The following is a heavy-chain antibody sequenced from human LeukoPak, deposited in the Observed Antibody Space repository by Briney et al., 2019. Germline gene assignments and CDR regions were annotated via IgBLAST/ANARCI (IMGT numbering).Heavy chain of an antibody. D-gene: IGHD3-9*01. CDR3: ATLPLYYDILTGYYEPYYGMDV. Sequence: SETLSLTCAVYGGSFSGYYWSWLGQPPGKGLEWIGEINHSGSTNYNPSLKSRVTISVDTSTNQFSLKLSSVTAADTAVYYCATLPLYYDILTGYYEPYYGMDVWGQGTTVTVSS. V-gene: IGHV4-34*01. J-gene: IGHJ6*02. CDR1: GGSFSGYY. CDR2: INHSGST.